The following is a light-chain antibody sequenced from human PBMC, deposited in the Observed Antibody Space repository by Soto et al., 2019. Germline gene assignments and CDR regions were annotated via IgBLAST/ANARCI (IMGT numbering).Light chain of an antibody. CDR1: QSISTY. V-gene: IGKV1-39*01. CDR2: AAS. J-gene: IGKJ4*02. Sequence: EKETITCRASQSISTYLNWYQQKSGKAPNLLIFAASTLQSGVPSRFSGSLSSTDFPHTIHSLRPGDSATPHCQQRYPAPRTCGRGPKV. CDR3: QQRYPAPRT.